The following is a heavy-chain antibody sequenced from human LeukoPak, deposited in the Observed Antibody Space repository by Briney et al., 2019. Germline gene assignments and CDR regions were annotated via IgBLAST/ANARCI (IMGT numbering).Heavy chain of an antibody. V-gene: IGHV1-69*04. CDR3: ARATTVVTPNDY. CDR1: GGTFSSYA. D-gene: IGHD4-23*01. Sequence: AASVKVSCKASGGTFSSYAISWVRQAPGQGLEWMGRIIPILGIANYAQKFQGRVTITADKSTSTAYMELSSLRSEDTAVYYCARATTVVTPNDYWGQGTLVTVSS. J-gene: IGHJ4*02. CDR2: IIPILGIA.